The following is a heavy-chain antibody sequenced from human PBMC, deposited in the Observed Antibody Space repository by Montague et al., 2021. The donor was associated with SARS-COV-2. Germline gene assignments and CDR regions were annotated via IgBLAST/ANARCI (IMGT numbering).Heavy chain of an antibody. Sequence: SETLSLTCEVSGDSISSYYWSWIRQSPGKGLEWIGYVHYTGSTEYNPSLKTRVTLSLDTPRNHFSLKLRSVTAADTAVYYCARAQNTCFIANCVNYFEVWGLGALVTVS. CDR1: GDSISSYY. CDR3: ARAQNTCFIANCVNYFEV. V-gene: IGHV4-59*01. CDR2: VHYTGST. D-gene: IGHD1-1*01. J-gene: IGHJ4*02.